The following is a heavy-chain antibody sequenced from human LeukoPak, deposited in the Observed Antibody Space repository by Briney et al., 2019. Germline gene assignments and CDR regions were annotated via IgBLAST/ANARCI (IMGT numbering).Heavy chain of an antibody. CDR1: GFIFTTYW. CDR2: IKQDGGET. Sequence: GGSLRLSCAASGFIFTTYWMTWVRQAPGKGLEWVANIKQDGGETYYVDSVKGRFTIFRDNTKNSLYLQMINLRPEDTAMYYCASSVFSFTGSQWDPFDIWGQGTMVTVSS. J-gene: IGHJ3*02. V-gene: IGHV3-7*03. D-gene: IGHD6-19*01. CDR3: ASSVFSFTGSQWDPFDI.